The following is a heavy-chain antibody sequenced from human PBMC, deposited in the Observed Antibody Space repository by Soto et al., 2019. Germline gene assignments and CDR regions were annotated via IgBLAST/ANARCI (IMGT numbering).Heavy chain of an antibody. CDR1: GFTFSSYG. CDR2: ISYDGSNK. D-gene: IGHD6-6*01. V-gene: IGHV3-30*18. J-gene: IGHJ6*02. CDR3: AKDTAIAARNYGMDV. Sequence: QVQLVESGGGVVQPGTSLRLSCAASGFTFSSYGMHWVRQAPGKGLEWVAVISYDGSNKYYADSVKGRFTISRDNSKNTLYLQMNSLRAEDTAVYYCAKDTAIAARNYGMDVWGQGTTVTVSS.